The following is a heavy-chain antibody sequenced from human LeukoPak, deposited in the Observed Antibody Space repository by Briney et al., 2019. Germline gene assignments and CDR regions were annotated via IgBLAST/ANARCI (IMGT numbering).Heavy chain of an antibody. CDR3: ASSTKGSSSDY. CDR1: GGSFSGYY. V-gene: IGHV4-34*01. CDR2: INHSGST. J-gene: IGHJ4*02. Sequence: SETLSLTCAVYGGSFSGYYWSWIRQPPGKGLEWIGEINHSGSTNYNPSLKSRVTISVDTSKNQFSLKLSSVTAADTAVYYCASSTKGSSSDYWGQGTLVTVSS. D-gene: IGHD6-6*01.